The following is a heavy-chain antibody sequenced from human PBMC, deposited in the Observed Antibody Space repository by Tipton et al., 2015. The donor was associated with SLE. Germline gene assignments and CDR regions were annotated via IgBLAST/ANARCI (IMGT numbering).Heavy chain of an antibody. J-gene: IGHJ4*02. CDR1: GDSVSSNSAA. CDR2: TYYRSKWYN. CDR3: ARIEFRIAVAGGGFDY. Sequence: GLVKPSQTLSLTCAISGDSVSSNSAAWNWIRQSPSRGLEWLGRTYYRSKWYNDYAVSVKSRIPLNPDTSKNQFSLQLNSVTPEDTAVYYCARIEFRIAVAGGGFDYWGQGTLVTVSS. D-gene: IGHD6-19*01. V-gene: IGHV6-1*01.